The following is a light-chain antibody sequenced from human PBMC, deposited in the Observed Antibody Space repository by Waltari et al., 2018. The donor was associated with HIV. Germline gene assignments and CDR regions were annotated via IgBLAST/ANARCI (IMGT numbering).Light chain of an antibody. Sequence: QSALTQPASVSGSPGQSITIPCTGTSRDVGSYDLVSWYQQHPGKAPKLMIYEVTKRPSGVSNRFSGSKSGNTASLTISGLQAEDEADYYCCSYAGSSFYVFGAGTKVTVL. CDR3: CSYAGSSFYV. CDR1: SRDVGSYDL. CDR2: EVT. V-gene: IGLV2-23*02. J-gene: IGLJ1*01.